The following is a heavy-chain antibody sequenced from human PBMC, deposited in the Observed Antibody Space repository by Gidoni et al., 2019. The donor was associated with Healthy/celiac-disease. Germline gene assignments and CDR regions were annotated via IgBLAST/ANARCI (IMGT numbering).Heavy chain of an antibody. CDR2: ISWNSGSI. J-gene: IGHJ4*02. D-gene: IGHD3-22*01. Sequence: EVQLVGSGGGLVQPGRSLRLYCAEAGFTFAADAMHWVRQAPGKGLEWVSGISWNSGSIGYADSVKGRFTISRDNAKNSLYLQMNSLRAEDTALYYCAKGDYHDSSGYLNYWGQGTLVTVSS. V-gene: IGHV3-9*01. CDR3: AKGDYHDSSGYLNY. CDR1: GFTFAADA.